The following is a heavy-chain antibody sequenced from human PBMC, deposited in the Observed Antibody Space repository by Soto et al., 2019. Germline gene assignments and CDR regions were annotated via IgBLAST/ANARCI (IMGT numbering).Heavy chain of an antibody. D-gene: IGHD6-13*01. V-gene: IGHV3-72*01. J-gene: IGHJ4*02. CDR1: GFTFSDHY. Sequence: EVQLVESGGGLVQPGGSLRLSCAASGFTFSDHYMDWVRQAPGKGLEWVGRTRNKANSYTTEYAASVKGRFTISRDESKNSLFLQMNSLKTEDTGVYYCARVAAARYDFDYWGQGSLVTVSS. CDR2: TRNKANSYTT. CDR3: ARVAAARYDFDY.